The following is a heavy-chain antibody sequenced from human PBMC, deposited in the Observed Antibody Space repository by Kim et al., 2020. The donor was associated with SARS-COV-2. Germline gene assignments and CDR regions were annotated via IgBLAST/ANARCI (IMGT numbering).Heavy chain of an antibody. J-gene: IGHJ4*02. Sequence: SVKVSCKASGGTFSSYAISWVRQAPGQGLEWMGGIIPIFGTANYAQKIQGRVTITADASTSTAYMELSSLRSEDTAVYYCASTRQYSSSSYGYWGQGTLVTVSS. D-gene: IGHD6-6*01. V-gene: IGHV1-69*13. CDR3: ASTRQYSSSSYGY. CDR2: IIPIFGTA. CDR1: GGTFSSYA.